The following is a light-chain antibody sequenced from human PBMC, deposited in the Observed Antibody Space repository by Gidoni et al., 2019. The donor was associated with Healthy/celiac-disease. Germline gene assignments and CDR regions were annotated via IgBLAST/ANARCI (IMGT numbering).Light chain of an antibody. CDR3: QQYGSSSLT. V-gene: IGKV3-20*01. CDR1: QSVSHSY. CDR2: GAS. Sequence: IVLTQSPGTLSLSPGERATLPCRASQSVSHSYLAWYQQKPGQAPRLLIYGASSRATGIPDRFSGSGSGTDFTLTISRLEPEDFAVYYCQQYGSSSLTFGGGTKVEIK. J-gene: IGKJ4*01.